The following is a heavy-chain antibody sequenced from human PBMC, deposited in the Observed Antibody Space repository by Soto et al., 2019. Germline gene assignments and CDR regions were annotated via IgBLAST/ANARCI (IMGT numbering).Heavy chain of an antibody. CDR2: INAGNGNT. D-gene: IGHD3-10*01. Sequence: GASVKVSCKASGYTFTSYAMHWVRQAPGQRLEWMGWINAGNGNTKYSQKFQGRVTITRDTSASTAYMELSSLRSEDTAVYYCARGAGNFVQMLPLWFHPGGQEPLLTVS. CDR1: GYTFTSYA. J-gene: IGHJ5*02. CDR3: ARGAGNFVQMLPLWFHP. V-gene: IGHV1-3*01.